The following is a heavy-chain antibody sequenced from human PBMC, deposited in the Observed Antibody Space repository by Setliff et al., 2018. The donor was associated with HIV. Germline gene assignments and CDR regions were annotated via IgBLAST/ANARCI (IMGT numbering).Heavy chain of an antibody. J-gene: IGHJ4*02. V-gene: IGHV1-69*05. CDR1: GGTFSSYA. D-gene: IGHD3-22*01. CDR3: ARVGGNDSGA. CDR2: IIPIFGTA. Sequence: WASVKVSCKASGGTFSSYAISWVRQAPGQGLEWMGGIIPIFGTANYAQKFQGRVTITTDESTSTAYMELSSLRSEDTAVYYYARVGGNDSGAWGQGTLVTVSS.